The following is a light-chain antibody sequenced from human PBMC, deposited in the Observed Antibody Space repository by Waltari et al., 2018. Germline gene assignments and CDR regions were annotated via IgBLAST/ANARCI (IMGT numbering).Light chain of an antibody. V-gene: IGLV2-14*01. CDR2: EVS. Sequence: QSALTQPASVSGSPGQSNTISCTGTSSDVGGYNYVSWYQQHPGKAPKLMIYEVSKWPSGVSSRFSGSKSGTTASLTISGLQADDEADYYCSSYTTSSTPGVFGGGTKLTVL. J-gene: IGLJ2*01. CDR3: SSYTTSSTPGV. CDR1: SSDVGGYNY.